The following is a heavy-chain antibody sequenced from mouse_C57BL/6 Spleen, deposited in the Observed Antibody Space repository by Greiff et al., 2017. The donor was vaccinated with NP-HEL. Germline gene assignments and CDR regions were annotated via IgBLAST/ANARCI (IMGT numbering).Heavy chain of an antibody. CDR3: AREGLDGSTHWFAY. CDR2: INPSSGYT. D-gene: IGHD1-1*01. J-gene: IGHJ3*01. CDR1: GYTFTCYT. V-gene: IGHV1-4*01. Sequence: QVQLQQSGAELARPGASVKMSCKASGYTFTCYTMHWVKQRPGQGLEWIGYINPSSGYTKYNQKFKDKATLTADKSSSTAYMQLSSLTSEDSAVYYCAREGLDGSTHWFAYWGQGTLVTVSA.